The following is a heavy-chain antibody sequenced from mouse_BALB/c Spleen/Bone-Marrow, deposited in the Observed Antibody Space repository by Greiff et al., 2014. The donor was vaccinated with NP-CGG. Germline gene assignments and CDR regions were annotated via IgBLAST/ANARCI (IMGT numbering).Heavy chain of an antibody. CDR2: IYPGNVNT. J-gene: IGHJ4*01. V-gene: IGHV1S56*01. CDR3: ARERRSRAMDY. Sequence: QVQLQQSGPELVKPGASVRISCKASGYTFTSYYIHWVKQRPGQGLEWIGWIYPGNVNTKYNEKFKGKATLTADKSSSTAYMQLSSLTSEDSAVYFCARERRSRAMDYWGQGTSVTVSP. CDR1: GYTFTSYY.